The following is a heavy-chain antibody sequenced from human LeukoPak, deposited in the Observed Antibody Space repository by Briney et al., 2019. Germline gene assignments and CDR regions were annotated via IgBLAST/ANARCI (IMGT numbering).Heavy chain of an antibody. J-gene: IGHJ6*02. CDR1: GDSFSSGSYY. Sequence: SETLSLTCPVSGDSFSSGSYYWSWIRQPPGKGLEWIGYIYYSGSTNYNPSLKSRVTISVDTSKNQFSLKLSSVTAADTAVYYCARDRTYRDYVVESYYGMDVWGQGTTVTVSS. V-gene: IGHV4-61*01. CDR3: ARDRTYRDYVVESYYGMDV. D-gene: IGHD4-17*01. CDR2: IYYSGST.